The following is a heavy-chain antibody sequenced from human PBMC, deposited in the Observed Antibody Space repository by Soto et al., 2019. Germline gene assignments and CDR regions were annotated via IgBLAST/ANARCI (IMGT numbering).Heavy chain of an antibody. CDR2: IIPIFGTA. CDR3: ARARNHMTTLYYYGMDV. Sequence: ASVKVSCKASGGTFSSYAISWVRQAPGQGLEWMGGIIPIFGTANYAQKFRGRVTITADESTSTAYMELSSLRSEDTAVYYCARARNHMTTLYYYGMDVWGQGTTVTVSS. D-gene: IGHD5-12*01. J-gene: IGHJ6*02. V-gene: IGHV1-69*13. CDR1: GGTFSSYA.